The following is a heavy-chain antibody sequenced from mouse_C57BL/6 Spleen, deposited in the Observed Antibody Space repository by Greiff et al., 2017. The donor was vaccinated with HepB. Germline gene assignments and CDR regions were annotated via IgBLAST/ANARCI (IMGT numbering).Heavy chain of an antibody. D-gene: IGHD2-1*01. CDR2: ISNGGGST. CDR1: GFTFSDYY. V-gene: IGHV5-12*01. Sequence: EVNVVESGGGLVQPGGSLKLSCAASGFTFSDYYMYWVRQTPEKRLEWVAYISNGGGSTYYPDTVKGRFTISRDNAKNTLYLQMSRLKSEDTAMYYCAGVTTLYAMDYWGQGTSVTVSS. J-gene: IGHJ4*01. CDR3: AGVTTLYAMDY.